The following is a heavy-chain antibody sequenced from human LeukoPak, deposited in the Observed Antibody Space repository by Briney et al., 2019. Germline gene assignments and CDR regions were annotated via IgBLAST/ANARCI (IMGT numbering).Heavy chain of an antibody. Sequence: GGSLRLSCTASGFTFSDYGMHWVRQAPGKGLEWVAIIWYDGYNKYYADSVRGRFTISRDNSKNTVYVQMNNLRAEDTAVYYCANDHFDYWGQGTLVTVSS. V-gene: IGHV3-30*02. CDR3: ANDHFDY. J-gene: IGHJ4*02. CDR1: GFTFSDYG. CDR2: IWYDGYNK.